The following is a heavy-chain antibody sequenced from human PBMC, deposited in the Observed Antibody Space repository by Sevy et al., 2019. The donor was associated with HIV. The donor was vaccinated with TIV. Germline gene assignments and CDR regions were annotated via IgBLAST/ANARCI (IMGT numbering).Heavy chain of an antibody. V-gene: IGHV3-9*01. CDR1: GFTFDDYA. Sequence: GGSLRLSCAASGFTFDDYAMYWVRQAPGKGLEWVSGISWNSGSIGYADSVKGRFTISRDNAKNSLYLQMNSLRAEDTALYYCAKVVRYAFDIWGQGTMVTVSS. CDR2: ISWNSGSI. J-gene: IGHJ3*02. CDR3: AKVVRYAFDI.